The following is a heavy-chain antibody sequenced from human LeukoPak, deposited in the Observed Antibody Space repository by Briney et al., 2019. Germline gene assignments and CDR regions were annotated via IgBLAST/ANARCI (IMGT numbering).Heavy chain of an antibody. CDR1: GFTFDDYA. CDR3: AKDQNYYGSGELLHFDY. J-gene: IGHJ4*02. V-gene: IGHV3-9*01. CDR2: ISWNSGNI. D-gene: IGHD3-10*01. Sequence: GRSLRLSCAASGFTFDDYAMHWVRHPPGKGLEWVSGISWNSGNIGYADSVKGRFTISRDNAKNSLYLQMNSLRAEDTALYYCAKDQNYYGSGELLHFDYWGQGTLVTVS.